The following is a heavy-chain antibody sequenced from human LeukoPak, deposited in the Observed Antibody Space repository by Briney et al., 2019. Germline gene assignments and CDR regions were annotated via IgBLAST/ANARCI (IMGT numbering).Heavy chain of an antibody. CDR3: ATSAAAGWAC. CDR2: ITPDSNTI. Sequence: PGGSLRLSCAASGFTFSRYSMNWVRQAPGKGLEWISYITPDSNTIYYADSVKGRFTVSRDNAKNSLYLQVNSLRAEDTAVYYCATSAAAGWACWGQGTLVTVSS. V-gene: IGHV3-48*04. D-gene: IGHD6-13*01. J-gene: IGHJ4*02. CDR1: GFTFSRYS.